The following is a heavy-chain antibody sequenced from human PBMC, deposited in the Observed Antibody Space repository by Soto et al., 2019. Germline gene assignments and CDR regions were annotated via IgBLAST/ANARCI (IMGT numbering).Heavy chain of an antibody. Sequence: EVQLVESGGGLIQPGRSLRLTCVASGFTFEDNSMHWVRQAPGKGLEWVSGISWNSANTGYADSVKGRFTISRDNAKNSLYLEMNSVRAEDTALYYCAKEGVASWGQGTLVTVSS. J-gene: IGHJ4*02. V-gene: IGHV3-9*01. CDR3: AKEGVAS. CDR2: ISWNSANT. D-gene: IGHD3-16*01. CDR1: GFTFEDNS.